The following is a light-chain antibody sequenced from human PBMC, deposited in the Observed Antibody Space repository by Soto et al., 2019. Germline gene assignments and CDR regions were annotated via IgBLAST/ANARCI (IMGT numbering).Light chain of an antibody. Sequence: EGVLTQSPGTLSLSPGERVTLSCRASQRVSSRYLAWYQQKPGQAPRLLIYGTSTRATGVPDRFSGSGSGTDFTLTISRLEPEAFAVYYCQQYGCSPLYPFGQGTKLEIK. CDR3: QQYGCSPLYP. J-gene: IGKJ2*01. CDR2: GTS. CDR1: QRVSSRY. V-gene: IGKV3-20*01.